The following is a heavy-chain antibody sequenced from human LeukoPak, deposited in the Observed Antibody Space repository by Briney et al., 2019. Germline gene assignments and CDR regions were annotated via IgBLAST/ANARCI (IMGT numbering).Heavy chain of an antibody. D-gene: IGHD5-12*01. CDR2: IYYSGST. CDR3: ARVARLRSHYFDY. V-gene: IGHV4-39*07. CDR1: GGSISSCSYY. J-gene: IGHJ4*02. Sequence: SETLSLTCTVSGGSISSCSYYWGWIRQPPGKGLEWIGSIYYSGSTYYNPSLKSRVTISVDTSKNQFSLKLSSVTAADTAVYYCARVARLRSHYFDYWGQGTLVTVSS.